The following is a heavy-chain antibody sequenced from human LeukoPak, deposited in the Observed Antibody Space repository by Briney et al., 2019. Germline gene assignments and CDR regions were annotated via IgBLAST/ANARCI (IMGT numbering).Heavy chain of an antibody. CDR1: GYTFTIYG. CDR3: ARESHVTREDY. V-gene: IGHV1-18*01. CDR2: ISANDGNT. J-gene: IGHJ4*02. Sequence: RASVKVSCTASGYTFTIYGISWVRQAPGQGLEWMGWISANDGNTDYPQKLQGRVTMTTDTSTSTAYMELRSLRSDDTAVYYCARESHVTREDYWGQGTLVTVSS. D-gene: IGHD3-10*01.